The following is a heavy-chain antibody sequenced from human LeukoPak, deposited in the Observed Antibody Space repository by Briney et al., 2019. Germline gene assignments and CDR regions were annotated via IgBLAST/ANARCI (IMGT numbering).Heavy chain of an antibody. V-gene: IGHV3-74*01. Sequence: QTGGSLRLSCAASGFTFSSYWMHWVRQAPGKGLVWVSRINSDGSSTSYADSVKGRFTISRDNAKNTLYLQMNSLRAEDTAVYYCARRGVRRDYYESSGYIGDAFDIWGQGTMVTVSS. CDR3: ARRGVRRDYYESSGYIGDAFDI. D-gene: IGHD3-22*01. J-gene: IGHJ3*02. CDR2: INSDGSST. CDR1: GFTFSSYW.